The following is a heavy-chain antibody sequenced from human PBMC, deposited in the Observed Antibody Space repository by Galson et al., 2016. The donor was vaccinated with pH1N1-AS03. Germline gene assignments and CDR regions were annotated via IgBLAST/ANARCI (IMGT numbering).Heavy chain of an antibody. CDR3: VKGGGYSHGFLEYYFDS. J-gene: IGHJ4*02. D-gene: IGHD3-3*01. V-gene: IGHV3-30*02. CDR2: IRYDESIK. CDR1: GFVFSTSA. Sequence: SLRLSCAASGFVFSTSAIHWVHQSPGEGLEWVAFIRYDESIKNYGDSVKGRSTISRDNSKNTVDLEMNSLRPEDSAVYYCVKGGGYSHGFLEYYFDSWGQGSLVTVSS.